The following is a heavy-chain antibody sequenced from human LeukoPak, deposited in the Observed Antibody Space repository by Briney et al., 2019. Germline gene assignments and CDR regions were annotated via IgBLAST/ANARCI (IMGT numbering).Heavy chain of an antibody. CDR2: IYSGGST. J-gene: IGHJ4*02. CDR1: GFTVSSNY. Sequence: GGSLRLSCAASGFTVSSNYMSWVRQAPGKGLEWVSVIYSGGSTYYADSVKGRFTISRDNSKNTLYLQMNSLRAEDTAVYYCARDMYHSPWTITPDMDDHWGQGTLVTVSS. D-gene: IGHD5-24*01. V-gene: IGHV3-66*01. CDR3: ARDMYHSPWTITPDMDDH.